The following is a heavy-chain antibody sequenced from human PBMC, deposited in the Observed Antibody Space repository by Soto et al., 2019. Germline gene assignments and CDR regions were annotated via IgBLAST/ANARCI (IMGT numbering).Heavy chain of an antibody. CDR1: GYSFTSYW. Sequence: EVQLVQSGAEVKKPGESLRISCKGSGYSFTSYWISWVRQMPGKGLEWMGRIDPSDSYTNYSPSFQGHVTISADKSISTAYLQWSSLKASDTAMYYCARLGPRSGWYSSPLMNWFDPWGQGTLVTVSS. CDR3: ARLGPRSGWYSSPLMNWFDP. J-gene: IGHJ5*02. CDR2: IDPSDSYT. D-gene: IGHD6-19*01. V-gene: IGHV5-10-1*03.